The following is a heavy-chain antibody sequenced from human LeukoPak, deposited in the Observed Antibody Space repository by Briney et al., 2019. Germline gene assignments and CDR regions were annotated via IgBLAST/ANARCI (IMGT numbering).Heavy chain of an antibody. CDR1: GSTFSSYG. D-gene: IGHD5-12*01. V-gene: IGHV3-30*18. CDR2: ISYGGSNK. J-gene: IGHJ4*02. CDR3: AKDRDAINTYFDY. Sequence: PGGSLRLSCAASGSTFSSYGMHWVRQAPGKGLEWVAVISYGGSNKDYADSVKGRFTISRDNSKNTLYLQMNSLRVEDTAVYYCAKDRDAINTYFDYWGQGTLVTVSS.